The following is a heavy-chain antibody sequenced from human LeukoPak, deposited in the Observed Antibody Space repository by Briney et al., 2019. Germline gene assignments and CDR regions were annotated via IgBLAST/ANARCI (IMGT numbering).Heavy chain of an antibody. CDR2: INAGNGNT. CDR1: GYTFTSYA. J-gene: IGHJ4*02. Sequence: GASVKVSCRASGYTFTSYAMHWVRQAPGQRLEWMGWINAGNGNTKYSQKFQGRVTITRDTSASTAYMELSSLRSEDTAVYYCARDLPHSGYDRWGQGTLVTVSS. V-gene: IGHV1-3*01. CDR3: ARDLPHSGYDR. D-gene: IGHD5-12*01.